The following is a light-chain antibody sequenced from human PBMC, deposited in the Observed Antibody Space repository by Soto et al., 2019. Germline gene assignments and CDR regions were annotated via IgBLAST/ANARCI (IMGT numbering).Light chain of an antibody. CDR3: QQSYRTPQT. CDR2: AAS. J-gene: IGKJ1*01. V-gene: IGKV1-39*01. Sequence: DIQITQSPSSLSASVGDRVTITCRASQSITSYLNSHQQKPGKAPKLLTYAASNLQSGVPSTFSSSGSGTDFTLTISTMQPEDFATYYCQQSYRTPQTFVQGNKLDI. CDR1: QSITSY.